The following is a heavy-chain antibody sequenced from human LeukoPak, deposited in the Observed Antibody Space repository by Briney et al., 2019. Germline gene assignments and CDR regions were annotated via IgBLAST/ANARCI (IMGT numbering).Heavy chain of an antibody. V-gene: IGHV4-34*01. CDR2: IHHGGST. CDR3: ARNGAYSADY. D-gene: IGHD4-17*01. Sequence: KAGGSLRLSCAASGFTFSDYIINWVRQAPGKGLEWIGEIHHGGSTNYNLSLKSRVTISVDNSKNQFSLNLRSVTVADTAVYYCARNGAYSADYWGQGALVTVSS. J-gene: IGHJ4*02. CDR1: GFTFSDYI.